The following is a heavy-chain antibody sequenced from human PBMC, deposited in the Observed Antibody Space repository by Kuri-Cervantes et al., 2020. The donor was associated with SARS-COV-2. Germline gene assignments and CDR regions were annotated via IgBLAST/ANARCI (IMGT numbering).Heavy chain of an antibody. CDR2: IKQDGSEK. CDR3: ARDRIAFGY. D-gene: IGHD6-13*01. V-gene: IGHV3-7*03. J-gene: IGHJ4*02. CDR1: GFTFSSYW. Sequence: GESLKISCAASGFTFSSYWMSWVRQAPGKGLEWVANIKQDGSEKYYVDSVKGRFTLSRDNAKTSLYLQMNSLRAEDTAVYYCARDRIAFGYWGQGTLVTVSS.